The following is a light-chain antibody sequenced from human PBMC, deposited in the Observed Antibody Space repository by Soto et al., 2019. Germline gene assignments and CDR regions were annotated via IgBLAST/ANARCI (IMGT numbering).Light chain of an antibody. CDR3: QQYGSSPPWT. CDR1: QSVSSSF. Sequence: EIVFTQSPGALSSSPGERVSLSCRASQSVSSSFVAWYQQKPGQAPRLLIYGASSRATGIPDRFSGSGSGTEFTLTIKRLDPEDFAVYYCQQYGSSPPWTFGQGTKVDIK. CDR2: GAS. J-gene: IGKJ1*01. V-gene: IGKV3-20*01.